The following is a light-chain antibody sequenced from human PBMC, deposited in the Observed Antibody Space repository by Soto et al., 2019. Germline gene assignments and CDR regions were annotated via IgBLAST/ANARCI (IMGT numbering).Light chain of an antibody. CDR2: LVS. Sequence: EIVMTQSPLSLPVTPGEPASISCRSSQSLLHSNGATYLAWYLQKPGQSPDLLIYLVSNRAFGLPDRFRGSGSGTDFTLKISRVEAEDVGIYYCMQALQTPITFCQGTRLEIK. V-gene: IGKV2-28*01. CDR1: QSLLHSNGATY. J-gene: IGKJ5*01. CDR3: MQALQTPIT.